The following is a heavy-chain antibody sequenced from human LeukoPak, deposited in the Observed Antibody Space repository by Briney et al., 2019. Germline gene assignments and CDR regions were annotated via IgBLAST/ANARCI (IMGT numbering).Heavy chain of an antibody. D-gene: IGHD6-13*01. CDR3: AKDVYSSSWSSFDY. CDR2: ISGSGGST. Sequence: GGSLRLSCAASGFTFSSYAMSWVRQAPGKGLEWVPAISGSGGSTFYADSVKGRFTISRDNSKNTLYLQMNSLRAEDTAVYYCAKDVYSSSWSSFDYWGQGTLVTVSS. CDR1: GFTFSSYA. J-gene: IGHJ4*02. V-gene: IGHV3-23*01.